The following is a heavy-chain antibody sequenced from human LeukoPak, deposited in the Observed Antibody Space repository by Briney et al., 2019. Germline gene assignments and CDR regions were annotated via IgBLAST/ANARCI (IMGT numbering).Heavy chain of an antibody. Sequence: SETLSLTCTVSGGSISSSSYYWGWIRQPPGKGLEWIGYIYYSGSTYYNPSLKSRVTISVDTSKNQFSLKLSSVTAADTAVYYCARHTARRDYDSSGYYYAFDIWGQGTMVTVSS. V-gene: IGHV4-31*03. CDR1: GGSISSSSYY. D-gene: IGHD3-22*01. J-gene: IGHJ3*02. CDR2: IYYSGST. CDR3: ARHTARRDYDSSGYYYAFDI.